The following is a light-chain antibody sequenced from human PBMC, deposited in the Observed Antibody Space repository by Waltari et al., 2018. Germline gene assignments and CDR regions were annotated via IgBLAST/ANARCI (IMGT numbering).Light chain of an antibody. Sequence: IVLTQSPGTLSSSTGDRATLFCRASPSVNNNYVSWYQQKPGQDPRLLIYGASSRATGIPDRFRGSGSGTDFTLTINRLKPEDFAVYYCQQYDTSPEAFGGGTKVEIK. CDR3: QQYDTSPEA. V-gene: IGKV3-20*01. J-gene: IGKJ4*01. CDR1: PSVNNNY. CDR2: GAS.